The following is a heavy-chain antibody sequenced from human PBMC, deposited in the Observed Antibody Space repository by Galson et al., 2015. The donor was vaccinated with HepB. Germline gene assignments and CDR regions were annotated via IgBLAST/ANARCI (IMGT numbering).Heavy chain of an antibody. CDR2: ISAYNGNT. Sequence: SVKVSCKVSGYTLSELSMHWVRQAPGQGLEWMGWISAYNGNTNYAQKLQGRVTMTTDTSTSTAYMELRSLRSDDTAVYHCARDRRRGIAAAGPDYWGQGTLVTVSS. CDR3: ARDRRRGIAAAGPDY. J-gene: IGHJ4*02. D-gene: IGHD6-13*01. V-gene: IGHV1-18*01. CDR1: GYTLSELS.